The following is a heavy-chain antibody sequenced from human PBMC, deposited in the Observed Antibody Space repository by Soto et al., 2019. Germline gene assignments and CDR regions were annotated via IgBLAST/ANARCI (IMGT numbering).Heavy chain of an antibody. CDR1: GGSISSGGYS. D-gene: IGHD6-13*01. Sequence: PSETLSLTCAVSGGSISSGGYSWSWIRQPPGKGLEWIGYIYHSGSTYYNPSLKSRVTISVDRSKNQFSLKLSSVTAADTATYYCAHSIAAAGNTYWGQGTLVTVSS. J-gene: IGHJ4*02. CDR2: IYHSGST. V-gene: IGHV4-30-2*01. CDR3: AHSIAAAGNTY.